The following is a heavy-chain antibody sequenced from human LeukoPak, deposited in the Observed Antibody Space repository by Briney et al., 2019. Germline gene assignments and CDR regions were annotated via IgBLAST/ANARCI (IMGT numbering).Heavy chain of an antibody. D-gene: IGHD3-10*01. CDR3: ARVSGPNWFDP. CDR1: GYSISSGYY. J-gene: IGHJ5*02. CDR2: MYHSGST. V-gene: IGHV4-38-2*02. Sequence: KTSETLSLTCTVSGYSISSGYYWGWIRQPPGKGLEWIGSMYHSGSTYYNPSLKSRVTISVDTSKNQFSLKLSSVTAADTAVYYCARVSGPNWFDPWGQGTLVTVSS.